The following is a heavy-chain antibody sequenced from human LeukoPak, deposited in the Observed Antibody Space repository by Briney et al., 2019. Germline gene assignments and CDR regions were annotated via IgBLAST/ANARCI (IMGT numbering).Heavy chain of an antibody. CDR3: ARVVYCSGGSCHIFAFDI. D-gene: IGHD2-15*01. Sequence: TGGPLRLSCAASGFTFSDYYMSWIRQAPGKGLEWVSYISSSGSSVFYADSVKGRFTISRDNAKNSLSLQVNSLRAEDTAVYYCARVVYCSGGSCHIFAFDIWGQGTMVTVSS. CDR1: GFTFSDYY. CDR2: ISSSGSSV. J-gene: IGHJ3*02. V-gene: IGHV3-11*01.